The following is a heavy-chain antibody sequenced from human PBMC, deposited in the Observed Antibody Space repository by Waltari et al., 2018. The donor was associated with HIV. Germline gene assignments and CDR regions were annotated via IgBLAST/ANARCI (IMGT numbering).Heavy chain of an antibody. CDR1: GFTFTSYI. CDR2: ISISSSSYI. CDR3: AREMATVYVDY. D-gene: IGHD4-17*01. V-gene: IGHV3-21*02. Sequence: EVLLVESGGGLVKPGGSLRLSCAASGFTFTSYIMSWVRQAPGEGLEWVSSISISSSSYIFYADSVKGRFTISRDNTKNSLYLQMDSLRDDDTAVYYCAREMATVYVDYWGQGTLVTVSS. J-gene: IGHJ4*02.